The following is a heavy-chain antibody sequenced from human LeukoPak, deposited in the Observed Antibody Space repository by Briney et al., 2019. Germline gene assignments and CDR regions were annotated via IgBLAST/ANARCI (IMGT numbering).Heavy chain of an antibody. V-gene: IGHV3-11*01. Sequence: GGSLRLSCAASGFTFSDYYMSWIRQAPGKGLEWVSYISSSGSTIYYADSVKGRFTISRDNAKNSLYLQMNSLRAEDTAVHYCARESSSDDGYDFRRPGYFDYWGQGTLVTVSS. J-gene: IGHJ4*02. CDR2: ISSSGSTI. CDR3: ARESSSDDGYDFRRPGYFDY. D-gene: IGHD3-3*01. CDR1: GFTFSDYY.